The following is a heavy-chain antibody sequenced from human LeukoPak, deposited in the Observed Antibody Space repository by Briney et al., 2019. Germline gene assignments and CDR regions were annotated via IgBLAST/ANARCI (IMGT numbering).Heavy chain of an antibody. CDR1: GGSISSYY. D-gene: IGHD3-22*01. CDR2: IFYSGST. CDR3: ARAPDGVVVINAFDI. J-gene: IGHJ3*02. V-gene: IGHV4-59*01. Sequence: SETLSLTCTVSGGSISSYYWSWIRQPPGKGLEWIGYIFYSGSTNYNPSLKSRVTISVDTSKNQFSLKLSSVTAADTAVYYCARAPDGVVVINAFDIWGQGTMVTVSS.